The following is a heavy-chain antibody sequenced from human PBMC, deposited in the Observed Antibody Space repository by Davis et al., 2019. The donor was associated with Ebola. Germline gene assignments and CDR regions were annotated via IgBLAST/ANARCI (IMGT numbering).Heavy chain of an antibody. CDR1: GFTFSSYG. CDR2: IWYDGSNK. V-gene: IGHV3-33*01. D-gene: IGHD3-22*01. Sequence: PGGSLRLSCAASGFTFSSYGMHWVRQAPGKGLEWVAVIWYDGSNKYYADSVKGRFTISRDNSKNTLYLQMNSLRAEDTAVYYCARDLNSAEYYYDSSDAFDIWGQGTMVTVSS. CDR3: ARDLNSAEYYYDSSDAFDI. J-gene: IGHJ3*02.